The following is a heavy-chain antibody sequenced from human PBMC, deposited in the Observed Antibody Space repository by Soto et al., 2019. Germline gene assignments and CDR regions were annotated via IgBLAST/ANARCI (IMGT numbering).Heavy chain of an antibody. CDR2: ISYDGSIK. Sequence: QVQLVESGGGVGQPGRSLKLSCADSGFTFSSYAMHWVRQAPGKGLEWVAIISYDGSIKYYADSVKGRFTISRDNAKNTLYLQMNSLRAEDTAVYYCARYLSGYGYDYWGQGTLVTVSS. D-gene: IGHD5-18*01. V-gene: IGHV3-30*04. CDR3: ARYLSGYGYDY. J-gene: IGHJ4*02. CDR1: GFTFSSYA.